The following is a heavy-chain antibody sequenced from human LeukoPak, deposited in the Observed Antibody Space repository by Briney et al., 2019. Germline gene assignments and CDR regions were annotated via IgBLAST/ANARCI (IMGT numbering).Heavy chain of an antibody. CDR2: INWNGGST. V-gene: IGHV3-20*04. J-gene: IGHJ3*02. CDR1: GFTFDDRG. CDR3: AREYASLGFDI. D-gene: IGHD7-27*01. Sequence: PGGSLRLSCAASGFTFDDRGMSWVRQAPGKGLEWVSGINWNGGSTAYADSVKGRFTISRDNAKKSLYMQMNSLRDEDTALYYCAREYASLGFDIWGQGTMVTASS.